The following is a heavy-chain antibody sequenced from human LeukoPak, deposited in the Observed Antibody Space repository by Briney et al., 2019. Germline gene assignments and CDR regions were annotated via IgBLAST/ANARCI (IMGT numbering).Heavy chain of an antibody. Sequence: SETLSLTCAVYGGSFSGYYWSWIRQPPGKGLEWIGEINHSGSTNYNPSLKSRVTISVDTSKNQFSLKLSSVTAADTAVYYCARYPKYYDYVWGSYRYEKRNYFDYWGQGTLVTVSS. J-gene: IGHJ4*02. CDR3: ARYPKYYDYVWGSYRYEKRNYFDY. V-gene: IGHV4-34*01. CDR2: INHSGST. D-gene: IGHD3-16*02. CDR1: GGSFSGYY.